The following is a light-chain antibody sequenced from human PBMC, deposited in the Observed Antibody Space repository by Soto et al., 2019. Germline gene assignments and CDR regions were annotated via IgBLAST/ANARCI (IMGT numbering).Light chain of an antibody. Sequence: ENVLTHSAVTRSCVPVERAALSCRASQSVSSSYLAWYQQKSGQAPRLLIYGASSRATGIPDRFSGSGSGTDFTLTITRLEPEDFAVYFCLQYGGLPRTFGQGTKVDIK. V-gene: IGKV3-20*01. CDR1: QSVSSSY. J-gene: IGKJ1*01. CDR3: LQYGGLPRT. CDR2: GAS.